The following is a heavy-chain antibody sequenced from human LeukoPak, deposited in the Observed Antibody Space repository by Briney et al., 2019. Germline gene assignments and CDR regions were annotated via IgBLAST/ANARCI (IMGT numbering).Heavy chain of an antibody. D-gene: IGHD3-22*01. CDR2: IYYSGSA. Sequence: SETLSLTCTVSGGSISSYYWSWIRQPLGKGLEWIGYIYYSGSANYNPSLKSRVTISVDTSKNQFSLKLSSVTAADTAVYYCARCERDYYDSNWFDPWGQGTLVTVSS. CDR1: GGSISSYY. V-gene: IGHV4-59*01. J-gene: IGHJ5*02. CDR3: ARCERDYYDSNWFDP.